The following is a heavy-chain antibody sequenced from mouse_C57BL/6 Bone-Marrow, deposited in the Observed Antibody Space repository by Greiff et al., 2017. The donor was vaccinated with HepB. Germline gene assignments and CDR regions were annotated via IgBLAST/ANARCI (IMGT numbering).Heavy chain of an antibody. Sequence: QVQLQQSGAELVRPGTSVKVSCKASGYAFTNYLIEWVKQRPGQGLEWIGVINPGSGGTNYNEKFKGKATLTADKSSSTAYMQLSSLTSEDSAVYFCARSGWLLPYFDYWGQGTTLTVSS. CDR3: ARSGWLLPYFDY. CDR1: GYAFTNYL. CDR2: INPGSGGT. V-gene: IGHV1-54*01. D-gene: IGHD2-3*01. J-gene: IGHJ2*01.